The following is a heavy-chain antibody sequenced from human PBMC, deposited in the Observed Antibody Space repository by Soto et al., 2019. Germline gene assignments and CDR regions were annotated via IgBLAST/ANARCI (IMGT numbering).Heavy chain of an antibody. CDR1: GFSLSTTGVG. Sequence: QITLKESGPTLVKPTQTLTLTCTFSGFSLSTTGVGVGWIRQPPGKALDWLALIYWDDDKRYSPSLKSRLTITKDTSKNQVVLTMTNMDPIDTATXXCVXXXXVXXGGDYWGQGTLVTVSS. CDR3: VXXXXVXXGGDY. CDR2: IYWDDDK. D-gene: IGHD3-16*01. J-gene: IGHJ4*02. V-gene: IGHV2-5*02.